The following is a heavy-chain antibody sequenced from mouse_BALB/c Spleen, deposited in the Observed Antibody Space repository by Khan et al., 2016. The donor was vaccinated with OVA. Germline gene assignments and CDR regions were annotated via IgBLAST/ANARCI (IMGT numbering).Heavy chain of an antibody. V-gene: IGHV1-7*01. CDR2: INPSTGYT. D-gene: IGHD1-1*01. J-gene: IGHJ3*01. Sequence: VQLQQSGAELAKPGASVKMSCRASGYTFTNYWMHWVKQRPGQGLEWIGYINPSTGYTEYNQKFKDKATLTADKSSSTAYMQLSSLTSEDSAVYYWVKHGSSSAWCSYWGQGNLVTVSA. CDR3: VKHGSSSAWCSY. CDR1: GYTFTNYW.